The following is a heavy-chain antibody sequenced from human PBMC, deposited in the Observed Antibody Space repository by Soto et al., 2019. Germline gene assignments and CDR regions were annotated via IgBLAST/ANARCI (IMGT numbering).Heavy chain of an antibody. CDR1: GFTFSTYA. Sequence: GGSLRLSCTASGFTFSTYAMSWVRQAPGKGLEWVSSISGSGGSTYYADSVKGRFTISRDNSRNTVYLQMNSLRVEDTALYYCARDQKGEGTVDYWGQGTLVTVSS. V-gene: IGHV3-23*01. CDR3: ARDQKGEGTVDY. CDR2: ISGSGGST. J-gene: IGHJ4*02. D-gene: IGHD1-1*01.